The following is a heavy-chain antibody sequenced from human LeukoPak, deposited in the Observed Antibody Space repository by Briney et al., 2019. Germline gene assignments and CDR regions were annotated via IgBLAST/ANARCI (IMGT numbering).Heavy chain of an antibody. CDR2: INSDGSST. V-gene: IGHV3-74*01. J-gene: IGHJ4*02. D-gene: IGHD3-22*01. Sequence: GGSLGLSCAASGFTFSSYWMHWVRQAPGKGLVWVSRINSDGSSTSYADSVKGRFTISRDNAKNTLYLQMNSLRAEDTAVYYCASSAYYYDSSGPGGLDYWGQGTLVTVSS. CDR3: ASSAYYYDSSGPGGLDY. CDR1: GFTFSSYW.